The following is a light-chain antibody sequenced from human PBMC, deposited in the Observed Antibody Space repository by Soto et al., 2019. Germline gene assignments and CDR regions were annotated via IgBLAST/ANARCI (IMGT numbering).Light chain of an antibody. Sequence: QSALTQPPSASGSPAQSVTISCTGTSSDVGGYNYVSWYQQYPGRAPKLMIYEVTKRPSGVPDRFSGSKSGNTASLTVSGLQAEDEADYYCSSYAASNNFYFVFGGGTQLTVL. CDR1: SSDVGGYNY. CDR3: SSYAASNNFYFV. J-gene: IGLJ3*02. V-gene: IGLV2-8*01. CDR2: EVT.